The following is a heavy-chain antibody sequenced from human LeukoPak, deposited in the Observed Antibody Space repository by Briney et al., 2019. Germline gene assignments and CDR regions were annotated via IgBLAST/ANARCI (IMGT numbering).Heavy chain of an antibody. CDR3: ARVQRPRTTPIYYYYYMDV. CDR1: GGSISSSSYY. J-gene: IGHJ6*03. D-gene: IGHD2-15*01. Sequence: SETLSLTCTVSGGSISSSSYYWGWIRQPPGKGLEWIGTIYYSGNTYYNPSLKSRVTISVDTSKNQFSLKLSSVTAADTAVYYCARVQRPRTTPIYYYYYMDVWGKGTTVTVSS. V-gene: IGHV4-39*07. CDR2: IYYSGNT.